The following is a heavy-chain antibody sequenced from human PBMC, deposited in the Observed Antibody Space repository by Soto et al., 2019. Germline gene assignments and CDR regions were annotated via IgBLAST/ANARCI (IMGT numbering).Heavy chain of an antibody. CDR2: INAGNGNT. CDR1: GYTFTSYA. J-gene: IGHJ5*02. Sequence: ASVKVSCKASGYTFTSYAMHWVRQAPGQRLEWMGWINAGNGNTKYSQKFQGRVTITRGTSASTAYMELSSLRSEDTAVYYYARLGAKGNWFDPGRQGTLDTVSS. V-gene: IGHV1-3*01. D-gene: IGHD1-26*01. CDR3: ARLGAKGNWFDP.